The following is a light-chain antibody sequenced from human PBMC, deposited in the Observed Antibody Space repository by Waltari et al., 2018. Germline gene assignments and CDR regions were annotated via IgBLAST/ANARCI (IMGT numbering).Light chain of an antibody. Sequence: DIQIIQYPSTLSASVGDRITITSRASHSITIWLAWYQQKPGDAPKLLLFRASSLESGVPSRFSGSGSGTEFTLTISSLQPDDFATYYCQQYNTYPWTFGQGTKVEIK. J-gene: IGKJ1*01. CDR3: QQYNTYPWT. V-gene: IGKV1-5*03. CDR1: HSITIW. CDR2: RAS.